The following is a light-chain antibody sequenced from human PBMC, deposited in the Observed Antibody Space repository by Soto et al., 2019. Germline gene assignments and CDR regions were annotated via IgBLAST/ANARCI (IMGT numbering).Light chain of an antibody. J-gene: IGKJ3*01. CDR1: RAITSRF. CDR3: QQYGGSPLLT. CDR2: AAS. Sequence: IVLTQSPGNLSLSPGDRATLSCRASRAITSRFLAWYQQKTGQAPRLLIYAASSRTTGIPDMFSGSGSETDFTLIISRREPEDFAVHYCQQYGGSPLLTFGPGTKVDIK. V-gene: IGKV3-20*01.